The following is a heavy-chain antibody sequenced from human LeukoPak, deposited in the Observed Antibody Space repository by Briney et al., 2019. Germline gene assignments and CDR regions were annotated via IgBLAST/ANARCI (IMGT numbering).Heavy chain of an antibody. J-gene: IGHJ4*02. CDR1: GGSLSSGDYY. D-gene: IGHD2-2*01. CDR3: ARVNAVPAALDY. Sequence: SETLSLTCTVSGGSLSSGDYYWSGLRQPPGRGVEGIGYIYYSGSTYYNPSLKSRVTISVDTSKIQFSLKLSSVTAADTAVYYCARVNAVPAALDYWGQGTLVTVSS. CDR2: IYYSGST. V-gene: IGHV4-30-4*01.